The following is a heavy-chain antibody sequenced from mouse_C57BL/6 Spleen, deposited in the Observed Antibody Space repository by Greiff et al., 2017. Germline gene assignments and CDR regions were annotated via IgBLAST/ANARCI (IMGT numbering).Heavy chain of an antibody. Sequence: QVQLKQPGAELVMPGASVKLSCKASGYTFTSYWMHWVKQRPGQGLEWIGEIDPSDSYTNYNQKFKGKSTLTVDKSSSTAYMQLSSLTSEDSAVYYCARWSWDAMDCWGQGTSVTVSS. CDR1: GYTFTSYW. CDR3: ARWSWDAMDC. V-gene: IGHV1-69*01. J-gene: IGHJ4*01. D-gene: IGHD4-1*01. CDR2: IDPSDSYT.